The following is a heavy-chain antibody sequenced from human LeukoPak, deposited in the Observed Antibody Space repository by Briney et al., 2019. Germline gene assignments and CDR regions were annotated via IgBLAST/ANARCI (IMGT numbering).Heavy chain of an antibody. D-gene: IGHD3-9*01. CDR1: GYTFTSYD. V-gene: IGHV1-8*03. Sequence: VASVKVSCKASGYTFTSYDINWVRQATGQGLEWMGWMNPNSGNTGYAQKFQGRVTITKNTSISTAYMELSSLRSEDTAVYYCARSEYDILTGFHDYWGQGTLVTVSS. CDR2: MNPNSGNT. CDR3: ARSEYDILTGFHDY. J-gene: IGHJ4*02.